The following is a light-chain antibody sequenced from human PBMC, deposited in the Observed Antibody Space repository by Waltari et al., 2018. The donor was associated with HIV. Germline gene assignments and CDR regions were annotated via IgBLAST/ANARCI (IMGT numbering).Light chain of an antibody. CDR1: GSNIGAGYD. J-gene: IGLJ3*02. CDR2: GNI. V-gene: IGLV1-40*01. Sequence: QPVLTQPPSVSGAPGLGVTVSCTGSGSNIGAGYDVHWYQQLPGTAPKLLIYGNINRPSGFPDRCSSAKSGTSASLAITGLQPEDEADYYCQSYDSSLSAWVFGGGTKLTVL. CDR3: QSYDSSLSAWV.